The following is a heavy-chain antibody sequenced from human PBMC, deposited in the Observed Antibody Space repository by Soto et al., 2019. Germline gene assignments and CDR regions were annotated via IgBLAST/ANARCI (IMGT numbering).Heavy chain of an antibody. V-gene: IGHV1-69*13. D-gene: IGHD3-3*01. J-gene: IGHJ5*02. CDR3: ARAGIGYDFWSGLNWFDP. Sequence: SGKVSGKASGGTFSSDAISWVRQAPGQGLEWMGGIIPIFGTANYAQKFQGRVTITADESTSTAYMELSSLRSEDTAVYYCARAGIGYDFWSGLNWFDPWGQGTLVTVSS. CDR1: GGTFSSDA. CDR2: IIPIFGTA.